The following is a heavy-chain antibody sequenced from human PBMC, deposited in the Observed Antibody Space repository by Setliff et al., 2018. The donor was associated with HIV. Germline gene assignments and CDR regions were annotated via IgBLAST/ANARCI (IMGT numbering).Heavy chain of an antibody. V-gene: IGHV1-69-2*01. J-gene: IGHJ4*02. CDR2: IFLRNGET. Sequence: ASVKVSCKASGHNSDFCIHWVQQAPGGRLAWMGRIFLRNGETRYSENFQGRLTITADTSIDTAYMDLSSLRSEDTAVFYCVRSADSDILTGPYYFDYWGQGTLVTVSS. CDR3: VRSADSDILTGPYYFDY. D-gene: IGHD3-9*01. CDR1: GHNSDFC.